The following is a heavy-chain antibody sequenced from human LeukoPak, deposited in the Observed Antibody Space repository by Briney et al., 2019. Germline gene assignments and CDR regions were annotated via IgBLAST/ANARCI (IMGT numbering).Heavy chain of an antibody. CDR1: GYSFNNYW. Sequence: GESLKISCKASGYSFNNYWIGWVRQMPGRGLDWIGMLYPDGSATTYHPSFEGRVTISADKSVTTAYLEWNSLKASDTALYYCVRQGLQSGTYPAYWGPGTLVTVSS. CDR2: LYPDGSAT. D-gene: IGHD1-26*01. V-gene: IGHV5-51*01. J-gene: IGHJ4*02. CDR3: VRQGLQSGTYPAY.